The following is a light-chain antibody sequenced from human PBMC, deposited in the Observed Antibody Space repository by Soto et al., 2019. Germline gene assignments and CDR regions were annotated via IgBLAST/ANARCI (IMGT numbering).Light chain of an antibody. J-gene: IGKJ2*01. Sequence: EIVLTQSPGTLSLSPGERATLSCRASQSVSSSYLAWYQQKPGQAPRLLIYGASSRATGIPDRFSGSESGTDFTLTISRLEPEDFAVYFCQQYGNSSPNTFGQGIKVEIK. CDR3: QQYGNSSPNT. CDR1: QSVSSSY. CDR2: GAS. V-gene: IGKV3-20*01.